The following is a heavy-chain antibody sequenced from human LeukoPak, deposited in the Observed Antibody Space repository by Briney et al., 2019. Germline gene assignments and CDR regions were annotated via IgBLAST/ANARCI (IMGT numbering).Heavy chain of an antibody. J-gene: IGHJ4*02. D-gene: IGHD6-19*01. CDR3: ARRGSGWYFEY. CDR1: GGSVSSSYW. CDR2: IHHSGST. Sequence: PSETLSLTCAVSGGSVSSSYWCNWVRQPPGKGLEWIGEIHHSGSTHYNPSLKSRVTISVDKSKNQFSLNLSSVTAADTAVYFCARRGSGWYFEYWGQGTLVTVSS. V-gene: IGHV4-4*02.